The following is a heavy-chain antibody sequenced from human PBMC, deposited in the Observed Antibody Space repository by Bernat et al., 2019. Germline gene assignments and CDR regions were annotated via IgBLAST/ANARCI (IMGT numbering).Heavy chain of an antibody. Sequence: EVQLLESGGGLVQPGGSLRLSCAASGFTFSSYAMSWVRQAPGKGLEWVSAISGSGGSTYYADSVKGRFTISRGNSKNTLYLQMNSLRAEDTAVYYCAKAGGSGSYDVGYFDYWGQGTLVTVSS. J-gene: IGHJ4*02. CDR3: AKAGGSGSYDVGYFDY. CDR2: ISGSGGST. D-gene: IGHD3-10*01. CDR1: GFTFSSYA. V-gene: IGHV3-23*01.